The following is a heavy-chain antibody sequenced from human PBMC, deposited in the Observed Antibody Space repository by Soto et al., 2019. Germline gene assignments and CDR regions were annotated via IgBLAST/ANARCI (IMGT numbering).Heavy chain of an antibody. CDR3: NRDRGTSMITKLFDY. CDR1: GYTFTNYY. CDR2: INPSGGST. Sequence: ASVKVSCKASGYTFTNYYMHWVRQAPGQGLEWMGIINPSGGSTSYAQKFQGRVTMTRDTSTSTVYMELSSLISDDTAVYYCNRDRGTSMITKLFDYWGQGTLVTVSS. D-gene: IGHD3-16*01. J-gene: IGHJ4*02. V-gene: IGHV1-46*03.